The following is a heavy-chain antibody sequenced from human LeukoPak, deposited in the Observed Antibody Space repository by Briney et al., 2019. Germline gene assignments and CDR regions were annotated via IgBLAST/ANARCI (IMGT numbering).Heavy chain of an antibody. V-gene: IGHV3-7*01. CDR1: GFTFNSYW. CDR3: ARDHHDVLTGYYSNYYNYYYMDV. Sequence: GGSLRLSCVASGFTFNSYWMSWVRQAPGKGLEWLANIKEDGTEKYYVDSERGRFTLSRDNAENSLYLQMSSLRAEDTAVYYCARDHHDVLTGYYSNYYNYYYMDVWGKGTTVTVSS. D-gene: IGHD3-9*01. J-gene: IGHJ6*03. CDR2: IKEDGTEK.